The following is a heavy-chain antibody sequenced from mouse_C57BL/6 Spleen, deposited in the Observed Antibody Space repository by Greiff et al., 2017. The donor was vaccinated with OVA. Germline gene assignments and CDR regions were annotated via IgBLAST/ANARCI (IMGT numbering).Heavy chain of an antibody. CDR2: IYPGSGST. CDR3: ARWDGYDGNYYAMDY. Sequence: QVQLQQPGAELVKPGASVKMSCKASGYTFTSYWITWVKQRPGQGLEWIGDIYPGSGSTNYNEKFKSKATPTVDTSSSTAYMQLSSLTSEDSAVYYCARWDGYDGNYYAMDYWGQGTSVTVSS. D-gene: IGHD2-2*01. V-gene: IGHV1-55*01. J-gene: IGHJ4*01. CDR1: GYTFTSYW.